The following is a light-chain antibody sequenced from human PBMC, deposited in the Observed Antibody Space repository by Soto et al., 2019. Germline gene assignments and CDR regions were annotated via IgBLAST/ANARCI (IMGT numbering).Light chain of an antibody. CDR2: EVS. CDR3: SSYAGSNNLVVV. Sequence: QSALTQPPSASGSPGQSVTLSCTGTSSDVGGYNYVSWYQQHPGKAPKLMIYEVSKRPSGVPDRFSGSKSGNTASLTVSGLQAEDEADYYCSSYAGSNNLVVVFGGGTKLTVL. V-gene: IGLV2-8*01. J-gene: IGLJ2*01. CDR1: SSDVGGYNY.